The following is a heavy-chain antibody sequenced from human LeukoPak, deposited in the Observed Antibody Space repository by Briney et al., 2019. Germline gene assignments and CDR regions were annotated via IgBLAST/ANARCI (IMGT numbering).Heavy chain of an antibody. CDR3: ARRRRVIQMWFDP. D-gene: IGHD3-10*01. CDR1: GGSISSSSYY. Sequence: SETLSLTCTVSGGSISSSSYYWGWIRQPPGKGLEWIGSIYYSGSTYYNPSLKSRVTISVDTSKNQFSLKLSSVTAADTAVYYCARRRRVIQMWFDPWGQGTLVTVSS. CDR2: IYYSGST. J-gene: IGHJ5*02. V-gene: IGHV4-39*01.